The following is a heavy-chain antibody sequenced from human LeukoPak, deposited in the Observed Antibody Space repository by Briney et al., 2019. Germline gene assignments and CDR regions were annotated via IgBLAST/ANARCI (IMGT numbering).Heavy chain of an antibody. D-gene: IGHD3-22*01. V-gene: IGHV1-2*06. CDR3: ARVNSSGYYFDY. Sequence: ASVKVSCKAPGYTFTGYYMHWVRQAPGQGLEWMGRINPNSGGTNYAQKFQGRVTMTRDTSISTAYMELSRLRSDDTAVYYCARVNSSGYYFDYWGQGTLVTVSS. J-gene: IGHJ4*02. CDR2: INPNSGGT. CDR1: GYTFTGYY.